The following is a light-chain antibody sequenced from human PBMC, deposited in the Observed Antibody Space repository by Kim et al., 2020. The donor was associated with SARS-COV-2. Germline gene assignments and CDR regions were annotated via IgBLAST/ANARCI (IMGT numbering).Light chain of an antibody. J-gene: IGLJ2*01. V-gene: IGLV1-44*01. CDR1: SSNIGSNT. Sequence: ELTQPPSASGTPGQRVTISCSGSSSNIGSNTVIWYQQLPGTAPKLLIYRNNQRPSGVPDRFSGSKSGTSASLAVSGLQSEDEADYYCAAWDDSLNGLLFGGGTKLTVL. CDR3: AAWDDSLNGLL. CDR2: RNN.